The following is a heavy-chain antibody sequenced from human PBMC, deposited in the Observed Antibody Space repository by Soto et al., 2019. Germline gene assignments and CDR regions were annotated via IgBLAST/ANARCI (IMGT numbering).Heavy chain of an antibody. Sequence: SETLSLTCGVSGGPVASSHWWSCVRQSPGRGLEWIGNVYHTGDTNFNPSLQSRVTFSVDKSNNQFSLRLTSVTAADTAVYFCAREIVTAGGNNYYDPWGPGILVTVSS. CDR1: GGPVASSHW. CDR3: AREIVTAGGNNYYDP. D-gene: IGHD2-21*02. J-gene: IGHJ5*02. V-gene: IGHV4-4*02. CDR2: VYHTGDT.